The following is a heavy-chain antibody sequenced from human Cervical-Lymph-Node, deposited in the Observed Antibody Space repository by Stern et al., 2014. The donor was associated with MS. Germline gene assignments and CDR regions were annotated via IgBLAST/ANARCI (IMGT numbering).Heavy chain of an antibody. Sequence: QVQLVQSGVEVKKPGSSVKVSCKASGGSFSTDPISWVRQAPGQGLEWMGGIVPVSRTVTFAQKFQNRITITADPPTSTVHMELSSLKSEDTAVYHCARQGGVVVAAIPGYWYFDLWGRGTLVTVSS. CDR3: ARQGGVVVAAIPGYWYFDL. V-gene: IGHV1-69*01. J-gene: IGHJ2*01. D-gene: IGHD2-21*02. CDR2: IVPVSRTV. CDR1: GGSFSTDP.